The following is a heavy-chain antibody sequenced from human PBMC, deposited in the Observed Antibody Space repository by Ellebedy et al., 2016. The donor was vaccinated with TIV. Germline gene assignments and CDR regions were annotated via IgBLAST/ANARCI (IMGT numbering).Heavy chain of an antibody. D-gene: IGHD3-16*01. CDR3: ARVDYGLAFHI. CDR2: IYSSGIT. Sequence: GGSLRLSCAASGFTVSSNYMSWVRQGPGKGLEWVSVIYSSGITYYADSVKGRFTISRGNSRDNYKNTVYLQMNSLRAEDTAVYYCARVDYGLAFHIWGQGAMVTVSS. CDR1: GFTVSSNY. J-gene: IGHJ3*02. V-gene: IGHV3-66*01.